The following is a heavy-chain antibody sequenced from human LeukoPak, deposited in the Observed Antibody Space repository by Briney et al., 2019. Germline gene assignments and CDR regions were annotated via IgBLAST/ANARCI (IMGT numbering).Heavy chain of an antibody. J-gene: IGHJ6*03. V-gene: IGHV4-59*01. Sequence: SETLSLTCTVSGGSISTFYWSWIRQSPEKGLEWIGYMYYSGSTNYNPSLKSRVTISVDPSKNQFSLKLTSVTAADTAVYYCARGPSSSSGVYYYYYMDVWGTGTTVTVSS. CDR2: MYYSGST. CDR3: ARGPSSSSGVYYYYYMDV. D-gene: IGHD6-6*01. CDR1: GGSISTFY.